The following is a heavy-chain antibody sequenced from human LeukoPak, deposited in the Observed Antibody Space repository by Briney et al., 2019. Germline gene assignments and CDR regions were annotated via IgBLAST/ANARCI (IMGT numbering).Heavy chain of an antibody. Sequence: PSETLSLTCTVSGGSISSTNYYWGWIRQPPGKGPEWIGSIYSDGTYYNPSLKSRIAMSVDTSKNQFSLSLRSVTATDTAVYYCARHYYAGSGTYRPFDYWGQGTLVTVAS. V-gene: IGHV4-39*01. J-gene: IGHJ4*02. D-gene: IGHD3-10*01. CDR1: GGSISSTNYY. CDR3: ARHYYAGSGTYRPFDY. CDR2: IYSDGT.